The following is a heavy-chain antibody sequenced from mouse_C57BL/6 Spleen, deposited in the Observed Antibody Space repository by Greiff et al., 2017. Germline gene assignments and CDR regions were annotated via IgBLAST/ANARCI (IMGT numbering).Heavy chain of an antibody. CDR2: IDPSDRET. Sequence: VQLQQPGAELVRPGSSVKLSGKASGYTFNSYWLHWVKQRPIQGRARIGNIDPSDRETHYNQKFKDKATLTVDKSSSTAYMQLSSLTSEDSAVYYCAPSSGYGYYAMDDWGQGTSVTVSS. D-gene: IGHD3-2*02. CDR3: APSSGYGYYAMDD. J-gene: IGHJ4*01. V-gene: IGHV1-52*01. CDR1: GYTFNSYW.